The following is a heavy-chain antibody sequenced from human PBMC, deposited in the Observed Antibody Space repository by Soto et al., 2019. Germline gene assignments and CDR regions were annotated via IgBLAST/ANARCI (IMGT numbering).Heavy chain of an antibody. CDR3: TRGGYSHGGWYGSYYYGMDV. CDR1: GYTFTNSG. V-gene: IGHV1-18*01. CDR2: ISTDNGNT. J-gene: IGHJ6*02. Sequence: ASVKVSCKASGYTFTNSGISWVRQAPGQGLEWMGWISTDNGNTNYAQHLQGRVSMTTDTSTSTAYMDLRSLRSDDTAVYYCTRGGYSHGGWYGSYYYGMDVWGQGTTVTVSS. D-gene: IGHD6-19*01.